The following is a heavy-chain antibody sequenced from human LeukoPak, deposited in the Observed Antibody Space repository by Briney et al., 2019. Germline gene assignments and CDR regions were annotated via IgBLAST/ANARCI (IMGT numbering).Heavy chain of an antibody. V-gene: IGHV3-23*01. J-gene: IGHJ4*02. Sequence: GVSLRLSCAASGFTFTSYALTWVRQAPGKGLEWVSAITGSGGTTLYPGPVQVRFTLSSDPSKNTLYVQMKSLRAEDTAVYYCAKDFVVMPSNVNYFDYWAKGTRVTVPS. CDR2: ITGSGGTT. CDR3: AKDFVVMPSNVNYFDY. CDR1: GFTFTSYA. D-gene: IGHD2-21*01.